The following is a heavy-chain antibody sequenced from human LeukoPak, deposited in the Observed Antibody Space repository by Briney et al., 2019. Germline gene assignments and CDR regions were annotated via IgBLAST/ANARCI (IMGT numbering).Heavy chain of an antibody. Sequence: GSVKVSCKASGYAFTGYAMHWVRQAPGQRLEWMGWINAGNGNTKYSQKFQGRVTITRDTSASTAYMELSSLRSEDTAVYYCARSYASWFGELFDYWGPGTLVTVSS. CDR2: INAGNGNT. CDR3: ARSYASWFGELFDY. CDR1: GYAFTGYA. V-gene: IGHV1-3*01. J-gene: IGHJ4*02. D-gene: IGHD3-10*01.